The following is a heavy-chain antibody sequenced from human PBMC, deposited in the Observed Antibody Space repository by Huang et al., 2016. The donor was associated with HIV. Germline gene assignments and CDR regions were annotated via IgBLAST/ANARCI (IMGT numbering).Heavy chain of an antibody. J-gene: IGHJ4*02. CDR2: LHHIANI. CDR1: DVTVTCGRYY. V-gene: IGHV4-39*01. Sequence: IQESGPGLVSPAETLSLTCRVSDVTVTCGRYYWAGLRKSSGRGLPWVWSLHHIANIYYNPSLKRWGGSAVGSSNSHLSPKMSSVTTADTGLYYCARQWGRLTGFFNWFPYYYDYWGQGVRVIVTS. CDR3: ARQWGRLTGFFNWFPYYYDY. D-gene: IGHD3-9*01.